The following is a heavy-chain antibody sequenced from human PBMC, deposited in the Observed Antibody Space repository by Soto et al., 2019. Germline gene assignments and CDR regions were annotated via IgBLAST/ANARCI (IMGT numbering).Heavy chain of an antibody. J-gene: IGHJ4*02. CDR2: ISGSGGST. Sequence: EVQLLESGGGLVQPGGSLRLSCAASGFTFSSYAMSWVRQAPGKGLEWVSAISGSGGSTYYADSVKGRFTISRDNSKNTLYLQMNSLRSEDTAVYYCANQSPGTTGLGYWGQGTLVTVSS. CDR3: ANQSPGTTGLGY. D-gene: IGHD1-7*01. CDR1: GFTFSSYA. V-gene: IGHV3-23*01.